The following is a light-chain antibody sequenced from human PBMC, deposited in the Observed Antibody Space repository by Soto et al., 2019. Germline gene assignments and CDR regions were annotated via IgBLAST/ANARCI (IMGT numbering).Light chain of an antibody. CDR3: HQVGSSPRFT. CDR2: RAA. J-gene: IGKJ3*01. Sequence: EIVLTQSPGTLSLSPGERATLSCRASQSFNSRYLAWYQQKPGQAPRLLIYRAASRATGIPDRFSGSGSATDFTLTISRVEPEDFAVYYCHQVGSSPRFTFGPGTKVYIK. V-gene: IGKV3-20*01. CDR1: QSFNSRY.